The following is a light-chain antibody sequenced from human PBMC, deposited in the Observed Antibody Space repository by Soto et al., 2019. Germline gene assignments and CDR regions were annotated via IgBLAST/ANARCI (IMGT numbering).Light chain of an antibody. J-gene: IGKJ2*01. CDR1: QSVSSY. Sequence: EIVLTQSPATVSLSQGERATLSCRASQSVSSYLAWYQQKPGQAPRLLIYDASNRATGIPARFSGTGSGTDFTLTISSLQPEDFATYYCLQDSNYPRTFGQGTKVDIK. CDR2: DAS. V-gene: IGKV3-11*01. CDR3: LQDSNYPRT.